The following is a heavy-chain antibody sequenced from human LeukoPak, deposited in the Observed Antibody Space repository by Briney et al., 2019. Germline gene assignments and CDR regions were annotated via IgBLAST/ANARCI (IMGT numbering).Heavy chain of an antibody. J-gene: IGHJ3*02. Sequence: SETLSLTCAVSGGSISSGVYSWNWIRQPPGKGLEWIGYIYYSGGTYYNPSLKSRVTISVDTSKNQFSLRLSSVTAADTAVYYCARGGDGDYHDAFDIWGQGTMVTVSS. V-gene: IGHV4-30-4*07. D-gene: IGHD4-17*01. CDR2: IYYSGGT. CDR3: ARGGDGDYHDAFDI. CDR1: GGSISSGVYS.